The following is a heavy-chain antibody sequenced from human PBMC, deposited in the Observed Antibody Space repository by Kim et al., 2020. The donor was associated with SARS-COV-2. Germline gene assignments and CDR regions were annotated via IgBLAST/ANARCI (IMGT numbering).Heavy chain of an antibody. J-gene: IGHJ5*01. CDR1: GFTFSDYY. Sequence: GGSLRLSCAASGFTFSDYYMSWIRQAPGKGLEWISYINNSGTSLYYAESVKGRFTISRDNAKNSLYLQMNSLRAEDTAVYYCARERISSWFDYWGEGTL. CDR3: ARERISSWFDY. CDR2: INNSGTSL. V-gene: IGHV3-11*01. D-gene: IGHD6-13*01.